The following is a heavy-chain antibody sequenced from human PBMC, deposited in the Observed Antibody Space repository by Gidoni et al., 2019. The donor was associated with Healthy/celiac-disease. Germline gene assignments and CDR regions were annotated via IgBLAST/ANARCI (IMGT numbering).Heavy chain of an antibody. J-gene: IGHJ4*02. D-gene: IGHD6-25*01. Sequence: EVQLVESGGGLVQPGGSLRLSCAASGFTFSDHYMDWVRQAPGTGLEWVGRTRNKANSYTTEYAASVKGRFTISRDDSKNSLYLQMNSLKTEDTAVYYCARAAAGVVEPFDYWGQGTLVTVSS. CDR2: TRNKANSYTT. CDR3: ARAAAGVVEPFDY. CDR1: GFTFSDHY. V-gene: IGHV3-72*01.